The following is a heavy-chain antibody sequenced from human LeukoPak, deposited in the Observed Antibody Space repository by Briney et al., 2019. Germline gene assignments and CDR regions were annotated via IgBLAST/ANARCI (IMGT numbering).Heavy chain of an antibody. J-gene: IGHJ4*02. CDR1: GGSFSGYY. V-gene: IGHV4-34*01. CDR2: INHSGST. CDR3: ARPRYSSSWYGYFDY. Sequence: KPSETLSLTCAVYGGSFSGYYWSWIRQPPGKGLEWIGEINHSGSTNYNPSLKSRVTISVDTSKNQFSLKLSSVTAADTAVYYCARPRYSSSWYGYFDYWGQGTLVTVSS. D-gene: IGHD6-13*01.